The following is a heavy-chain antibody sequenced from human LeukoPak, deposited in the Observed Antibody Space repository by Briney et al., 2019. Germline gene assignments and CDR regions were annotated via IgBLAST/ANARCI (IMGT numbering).Heavy chain of an antibody. D-gene: IGHD6-13*01. CDR2: IYSGGST. CDR1: GFTVSSNY. CDR3: ARDPGIAAANDYYYGMDV. V-gene: IGHV3-53*01. Sequence: GGSLRLSCAASGFTVSSNYMSWVRQAPGKGLEWVSVIYSGGSTYYADSVKGRFTISRDNSKNTLYLQMNSLRAEDTAVYYCARDPGIAAANDYYYGMDVWGQGTTVTVSS. J-gene: IGHJ6*02.